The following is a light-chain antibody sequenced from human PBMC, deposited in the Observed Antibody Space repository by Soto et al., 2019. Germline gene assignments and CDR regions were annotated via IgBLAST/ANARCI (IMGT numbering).Light chain of an antibody. J-gene: IGKJ3*01. CDR3: QQYDDVPPT. CDR1: QDISNY. CDR2: DAS. Sequence: DIQMTQSPSSLSAYVGDRVTITCQASQDISNYLNWYQQKPGKAPELLIYDASNLETGVPSRFSGSGSGTDFTFTISSLQPEDFATYYCQQYDDVPPTFGPGTKVDF. V-gene: IGKV1-33*01.